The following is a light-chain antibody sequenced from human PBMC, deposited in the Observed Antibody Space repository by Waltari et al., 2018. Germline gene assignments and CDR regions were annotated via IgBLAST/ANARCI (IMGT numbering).Light chain of an antibody. J-gene: IGKJ4*01. V-gene: IGKV2D-29*01. CDR1: QRLLHSDGNTY. CDR2: EVS. CDR3: KQSIQPSLT. Sequence: DIVMTQTPLSLSVLPGQPAAISCQSSQRLLHSDGNTYLYWYLQKPGQAPQLLIYEVSNRFSGVTDRFSGSGSGNDFTLKISRVEAEDVGVYYCKQSIQPSLTFGGGTKVEIK.